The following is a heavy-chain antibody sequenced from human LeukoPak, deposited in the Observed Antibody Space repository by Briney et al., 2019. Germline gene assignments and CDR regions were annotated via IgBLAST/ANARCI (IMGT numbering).Heavy chain of an antibody. Sequence: GGSLRLSCAASGFTFDDYMIHWVRQAPGKGLEWVSLISWDGDTTYCADSVKGRFTISRGNSKNSLYLQMNSLRIEDTALYYCAKARGLIGGAFDIWGQGTMVTVSS. CDR1: GFTFDDYM. CDR3: AKARGLIGGAFDI. CDR2: ISWDGDTT. D-gene: IGHD3-22*01. J-gene: IGHJ3*02. V-gene: IGHV3-43*01.